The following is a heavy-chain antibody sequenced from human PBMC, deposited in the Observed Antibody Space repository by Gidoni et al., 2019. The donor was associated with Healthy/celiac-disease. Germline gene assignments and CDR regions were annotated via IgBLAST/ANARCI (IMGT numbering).Heavy chain of an antibody. CDR1: GVTFSSYA. J-gene: IGHJ5*02. V-gene: IGHV3-30-3*01. CDR3: ARPGYYGSGSYQNWFDP. CDR2: LSDDGSNP. Sequence: AASGVTFSSYAMHWVRQAPGKGLEWVAVLSDDGSNPYYADSVKGRFTISRDNSTTTLFLQLNSLRAEDTAVYSCARPGYYGSGSYQNWFDPWGQGTLVTVSS. D-gene: IGHD3-10*01.